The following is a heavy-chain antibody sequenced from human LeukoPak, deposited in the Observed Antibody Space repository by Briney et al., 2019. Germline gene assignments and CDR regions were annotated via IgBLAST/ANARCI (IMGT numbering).Heavy chain of an antibody. V-gene: IGHV3-7*01. CDR1: GFTSSSYW. CDR2: IKQDGSEK. Sequence: TGGSLRLSCAASGFTSSSYWMSWVRQAPGKGLEWVANIKQDGSEKYYVDSVKGRFTISRDNSKNTLYLQMNSLRAEDTAVYYCAKDWFHIAPSPYYFDYWGQGTLVTVSS. CDR3: AKDWFHIAPSPYYFDY. D-gene: IGHD3-10*01. J-gene: IGHJ4*02.